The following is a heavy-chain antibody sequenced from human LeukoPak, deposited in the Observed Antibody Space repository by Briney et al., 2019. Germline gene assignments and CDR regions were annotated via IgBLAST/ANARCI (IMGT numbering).Heavy chain of an antibody. CDR1: GFTFDDYA. CDR3: AKDMSGVGATTGAFDI. V-gene: IGHV3-9*01. J-gene: IGHJ3*02. CDR2: ISWNSGSI. Sequence: PGGSLRLSCAASGFTFDDYAMHWVRQAPGKGLEWVSGISWNSGSIGYADSVKGRFTISRDNAKNSLYLQMNSLRAEDTALYYCAKDMSGVGATTGAFDIWGQGTMVTVSS. D-gene: IGHD1-26*01.